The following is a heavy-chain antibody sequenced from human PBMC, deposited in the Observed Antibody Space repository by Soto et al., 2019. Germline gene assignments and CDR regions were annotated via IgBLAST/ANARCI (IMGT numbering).Heavy chain of an antibody. D-gene: IGHD3-10*01. CDR1: GSTFSSYA. V-gene: IGHV3-23*01. J-gene: IGHJ4*02. CDR2: ISGSGVTT. CDR3: VKDMVN. Sequence: GGSLRLSCEASGSTFSSYAMSWVRQAPGKGLEWVSAISGSGVTTYYADSVKGRFTISRDNSKNTLYLQMNSLRAEDTALYYCVKDMVNWGQGTLVTVSS.